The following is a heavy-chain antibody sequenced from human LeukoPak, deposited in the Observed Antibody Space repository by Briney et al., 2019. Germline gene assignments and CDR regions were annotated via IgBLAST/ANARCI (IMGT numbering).Heavy chain of an antibody. CDR2: IRYDGSNT. CDR3: ARAGSIRFDY. V-gene: IGHV3-30*02. D-gene: IGHD1-26*01. Sequence: GGSLRLSCTASGFIFSTHGMHWVRQAPGKGLEWVALIRYDGSNTYYADSVKGRFTISRDNSKNTLYLQMNSLRAEDTAVYYCARAGSIRFDYWGQGTLVTVSS. CDR1: GFIFSTHG. J-gene: IGHJ4*02.